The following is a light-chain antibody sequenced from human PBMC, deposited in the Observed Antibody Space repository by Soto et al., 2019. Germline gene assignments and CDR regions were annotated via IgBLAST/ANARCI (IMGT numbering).Light chain of an antibody. J-gene: IGLJ1*01. CDR2: EGN. V-gene: IGLV2-23*01. Sequence: QSALTQPASVSGSPGQSITISCTGTSSDVGSYNLVSWYHQHPGKAPKLMIYEGNKRPSGVSNRFSGSKSAITASLTISGRQTEDEADYYCCAYAGTDTFVFGTGTKLTVL. CDR3: CAYAGTDTFV. CDR1: SSDVGSYNL.